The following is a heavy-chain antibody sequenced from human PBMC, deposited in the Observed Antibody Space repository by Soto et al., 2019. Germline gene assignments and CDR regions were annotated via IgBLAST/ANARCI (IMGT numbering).Heavy chain of an antibody. CDR2: IYPGDSDT. J-gene: IGHJ4*02. D-gene: IGHD2-21*01. CDR3: ARGGVVINTTSFFDY. Sequence: LGESLKISCKSSGYRFSNYWIGWVRQMSGKVLVWMGVIYPGDSDTRYSPSFQGQVTISAARSFSTAYLQWSSVKASDTGMYFCARGGVVINTTSFFDYWGQGVPVTVSS. CDR1: GYRFSNYW. V-gene: IGHV5-51*01.